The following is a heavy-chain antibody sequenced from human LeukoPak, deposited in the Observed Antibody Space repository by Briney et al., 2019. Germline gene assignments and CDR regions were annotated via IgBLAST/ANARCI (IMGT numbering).Heavy chain of an antibody. D-gene: IGHD2-21*02. J-gene: IGHJ4*02. V-gene: IGHV3-73*01. CDR1: GFTFSGSA. CDR2: IRSKANSYAT. CDR3: ATVTAYDY. Sequence: GGSLRLSCAASGFTFSGSAMHWVRQASGKGLEWVGRIRSKANSYATAYAASVKGRFTISRDDSKNTAYLQMHSLKTEDTAVYYCATVTAYDYWGQGTLVTVSS.